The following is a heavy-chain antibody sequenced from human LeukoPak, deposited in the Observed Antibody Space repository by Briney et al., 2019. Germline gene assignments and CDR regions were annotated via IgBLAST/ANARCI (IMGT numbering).Heavy chain of an antibody. Sequence: ASVKVSCKASGYSFTGHYMHWVRQAPGQGLEWMGWINPKSGGTNYAQKFQGRVTMTRDTSISTAYMELSRLRSDDTAVYYCARNFGVVIDLFDYWGQGTLVTVSS. CDR1: GYSFTGHY. CDR3: ARNFGVVIDLFDY. V-gene: IGHV1-2*02. D-gene: IGHD3-3*01. CDR2: INPKSGGT. J-gene: IGHJ4*02.